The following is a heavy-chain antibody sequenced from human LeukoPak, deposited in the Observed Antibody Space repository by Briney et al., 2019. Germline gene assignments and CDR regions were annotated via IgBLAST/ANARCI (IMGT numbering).Heavy chain of an antibody. CDR2: IYYSGTT. CDR1: GGSISSGAYF. J-gene: IGHJ4*02. D-gene: IGHD4-23*01. V-gene: IGHV4-31*03. Sequence: SQTLSVTCTVSGGSISSGAYFWSWIRQHPGKGLDWIGFIYYSGTTYYDPSLESRVIISVDTSKNQFSLKLSSVTAADTAVYYCARDRSGGNSWGGPGDYWGQGTLVTVSS. CDR3: ARDRSGGNSWGGPGDY.